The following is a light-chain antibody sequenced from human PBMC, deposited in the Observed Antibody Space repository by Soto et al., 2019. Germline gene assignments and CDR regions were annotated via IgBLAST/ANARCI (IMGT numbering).Light chain of an antibody. J-gene: IGKJ4*01. V-gene: IGKV1-12*01. Sequence: DIQMTQSPSYVSASVGDRVTITCRASQVIGSWLAWYQQKPGKAPKLLINAASSVHSGVPSRFIGSGSGTDFTLTISSLQPEDFATYYCQQVNSFPLTFGGGTKVEIK. CDR2: AAS. CDR3: QQVNSFPLT. CDR1: QVIGSW.